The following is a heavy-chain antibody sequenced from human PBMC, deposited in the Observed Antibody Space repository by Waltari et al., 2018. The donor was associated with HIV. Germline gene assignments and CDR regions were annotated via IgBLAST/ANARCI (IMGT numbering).Heavy chain of an antibody. D-gene: IGHD2-2*02. CDR2: INPNSGGT. CDR3: ARGDYCSSTSCYINGMDV. CDR1: GYPFTGYY. Sequence: QVQLVQSGAEVKKPGASVKVSCKASGYPFTGYYMHWVRQAPGQGLDWMGRINPNSGGTNYAQKFQGRVTMTRDTSISTAYMELSRLRSDDTAVYYCARGDYCSSTSCYINGMDVWGQGTTVTVSS. V-gene: IGHV1-2*06. J-gene: IGHJ6*02.